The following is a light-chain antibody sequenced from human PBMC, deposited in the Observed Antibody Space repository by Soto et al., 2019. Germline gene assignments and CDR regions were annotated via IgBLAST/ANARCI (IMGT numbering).Light chain of an antibody. CDR1: SSDVGSYNL. CDR2: EGS. Sequence: QSVLTQPASVSGSPGQSITISCTGTSSDVGSYNLVSWYQQHPGKAPKLMIYEGSKRPSGVSNRFSGSKSGNTASLTISGLQAEDEADYYCCSYAGSSPYVFGTGTKLT. CDR3: CSYAGSSPYV. J-gene: IGLJ1*01. V-gene: IGLV2-23*01.